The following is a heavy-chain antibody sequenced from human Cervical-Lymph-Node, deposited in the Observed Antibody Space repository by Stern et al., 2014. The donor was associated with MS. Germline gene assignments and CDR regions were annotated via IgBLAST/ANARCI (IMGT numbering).Heavy chain of an antibody. D-gene: IGHD3-10*01. Sequence: EVQLVESGGGLVKPGGSLRLSCAASGFTFRIAWMSWVRQAPGKGLEWVGRIKNKLDGGTTDYDAAVKGRFTISRDDSKNTLYLQMNSLKIEDTAVYYCTTLGGFDMDVWGHGTTVTVSS. J-gene: IGHJ6*02. V-gene: IGHV3-15*01. CDR2: IKNKLDGGTT. CDR3: TTLGGFDMDV. CDR1: GFTFRIAW.